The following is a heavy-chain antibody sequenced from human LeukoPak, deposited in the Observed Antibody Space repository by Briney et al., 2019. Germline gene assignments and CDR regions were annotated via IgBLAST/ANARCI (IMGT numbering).Heavy chain of an antibody. CDR3: AKETSSSFDY. CDR1: GFTFSSYA. J-gene: IGHJ4*02. Sequence: GGSLRLSCAASGFTFSSYAMNWVRQAPGKGLEWVSGISSSGGSTYYADSVKGRFTISRDNSKNTLYLQMNSLRAEDTAVYYCAKETSSSFDYWGQGTLVTVCS. V-gene: IGHV3-23*01. D-gene: IGHD6-6*01. CDR2: ISSSGGST.